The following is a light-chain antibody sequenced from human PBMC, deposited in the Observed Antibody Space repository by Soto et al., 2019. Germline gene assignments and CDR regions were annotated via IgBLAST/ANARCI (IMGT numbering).Light chain of an antibody. V-gene: IGLV3-21*02. CDR2: DDS. J-gene: IGLJ1*01. Sequence: SYELTQPPSVSVAPGQTARITCGGNNIGSKSVHWYQQKPGQAPVLVVYDDSDRHSGIPERFSGSNSGNTATLTISRVEAGDEADYYCQVWDSSSDLYYVFGTGTKLTV. CDR3: QVWDSSSDLYYV. CDR1: NIGSKS.